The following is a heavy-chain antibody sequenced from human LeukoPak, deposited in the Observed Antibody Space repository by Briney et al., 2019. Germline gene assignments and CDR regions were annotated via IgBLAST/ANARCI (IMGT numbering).Heavy chain of an antibody. J-gene: IGHJ5*02. CDR1: GNTFAGYY. D-gene: IGHD2-2*01. CDR3: ARSTTSWFDP. CDR2: INTHNGAT. V-gene: IGHV1-2*02. Sequence: ASVKVSCKASGNTFAGYYVHWVRQAPGQGLEWMGWINTHNGATNYAQHFQGRVTMTRVTSITTAYMELSRLKSDDTAVYYCARSTTSWFDPWGQGTLVTVSS.